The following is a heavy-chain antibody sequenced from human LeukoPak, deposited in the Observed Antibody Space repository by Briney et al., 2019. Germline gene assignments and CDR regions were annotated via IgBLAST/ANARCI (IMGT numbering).Heavy chain of an antibody. V-gene: IGHV4-34*01. CDR1: GGSFSGHY. CDR2: INHSGST. CDR3: ARSSSSWYSWFDP. D-gene: IGHD6-13*01. Sequence: SETLSLTCAVYGGSFSGHYWSWIRQPPGKGLEWIGEINHSGSTNYNPSLKSRVTISVDTSKNQFSLKLSSVTAADTAVYYCARSSSSWYSWFDPWGQGTLVTVSS. J-gene: IGHJ5*02.